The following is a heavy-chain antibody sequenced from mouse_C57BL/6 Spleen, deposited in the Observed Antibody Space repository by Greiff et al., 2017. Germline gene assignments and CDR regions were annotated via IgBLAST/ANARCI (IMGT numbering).Heavy chain of an antibody. CDR1: GYTFTSYW. CDR2: IDPSDSET. CDR3: ARLDAYSPKNFDY. V-gene: IGHV1-52*01. D-gene: IGHD2-10*01. J-gene: IGHJ2*01. Sequence: VKLQQPGAELVRPGSSVKLSCKASGYTFTSYWMHWVKQRPIQGLEWIGNIDPSDSETHYNQKFKDKATLTVDKSSSTAYMQLSSLTSEDSAVYYCARLDAYSPKNFDYWGQGTTLTGSS.